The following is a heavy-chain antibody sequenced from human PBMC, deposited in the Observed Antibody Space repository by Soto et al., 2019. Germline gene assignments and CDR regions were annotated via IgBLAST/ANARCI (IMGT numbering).Heavy chain of an antibody. J-gene: IGHJ4*02. CDR2: IKQDGSEK. Sequence: GGSLRLSCAASGFTFSSYWMSWVRQAPGKGLEWVANIKQDGSEKYYVDSGKGRFTISRDNAKNSLYLQINSLRAEDTAVYYCARDGPLVVAAMPSDYWGQGTLVTVSS. V-gene: IGHV3-7*01. CDR3: ARDGPLVVAAMPSDY. CDR1: GFTFSSYW. D-gene: IGHD2-15*01.